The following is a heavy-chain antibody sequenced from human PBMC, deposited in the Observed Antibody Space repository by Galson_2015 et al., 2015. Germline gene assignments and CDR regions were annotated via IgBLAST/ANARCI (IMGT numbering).Heavy chain of an antibody. CDR2: INPSGGNT. CDR3: AKERSWEYYYGSGDY. CDR1: GYTFNNFP. Sequence: SVKVSCKASGYTFNNFPVHWVRQAPGQGLEWMGTINPSGGNTKYTQKFQGRLTMTRDTSTSTVYMELSSLASEDTAVYYCAKERSWEYYYGSGDYW. J-gene: IGHJ4*01. V-gene: IGHV1-46*02. D-gene: IGHD3-10*01.